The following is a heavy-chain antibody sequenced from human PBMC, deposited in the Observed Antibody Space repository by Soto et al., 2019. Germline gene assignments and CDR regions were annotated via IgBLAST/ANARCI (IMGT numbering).Heavy chain of an antibody. D-gene: IGHD3-3*01. CDR2: ISYDGGNA. Sequence: QVQLVESGGGVVQPGGSLRLSCAGSGFSFSNHVMHWVRQAPGKGLEWVAVISYDGGNAYYAESVKGRFTVSRDNSKKTMYIEMSSVRGDDTAVYYCARDLTVFGVLNGDSPMDVWGQGTTVTVSS. CDR3: ARDLTVFGVLNGDSPMDV. CDR1: GFSFSNHV. J-gene: IGHJ6*02. V-gene: IGHV3-30*03.